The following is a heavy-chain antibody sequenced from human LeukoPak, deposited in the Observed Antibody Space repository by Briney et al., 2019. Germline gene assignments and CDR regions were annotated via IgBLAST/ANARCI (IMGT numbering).Heavy chain of an antibody. CDR1: GFPFSSYS. D-gene: IGHD2-15*01. V-gene: IGHV3-21*01. CDR2: ISSSKRDI. J-gene: IGHJ3*02. CDR3: ARAIVVVIAATLDAFDI. Sequence: PGGSLRLSCSPSGFPFSSYSMTWVRQAPGKGLEWVSSISSSKRDIYYAHSVKGRFTISRDNAKNSLYLQMNSLRAEDTAVYYCARAIVVVIAATLDAFDIWGQGTMVTVSS.